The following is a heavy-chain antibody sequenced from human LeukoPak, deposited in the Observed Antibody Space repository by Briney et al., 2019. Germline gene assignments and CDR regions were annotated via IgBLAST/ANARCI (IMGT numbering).Heavy chain of an antibody. CDR1: GFTFDDYG. V-gene: IGHV3-20*04. Sequence: GGSLRLSCAASGFTFDDYGMSWVRQAPGKGLEWVSGINWNGGSTGYADSVKGRFTISRDNAKNSLYLQMNSLRAEDTALYYCATLVIHSRRYYYYMDVWGKGTTVTVSS. D-gene: IGHD2/OR15-2a*01. J-gene: IGHJ6*03. CDR2: INWNGGST. CDR3: ATLVIHSRRYYYYMDV.